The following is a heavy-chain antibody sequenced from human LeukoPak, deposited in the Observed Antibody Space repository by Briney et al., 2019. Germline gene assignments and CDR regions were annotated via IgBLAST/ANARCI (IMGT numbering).Heavy chain of an antibody. V-gene: IGHV1-2*02. CDR3: ARDPPHSGFGRYYFDY. Sequence: ASVKVSCKASGYTFIGYYMHWVRQAPGQGLQWMGWINPKSGGTKYAQKFQGRVTMARDTSISTAYMELSGLRSDDTAVYYCARDPPHSGFGRYYFDYWGQGALVTVSS. CDR2: INPKSGGT. J-gene: IGHJ4*02. D-gene: IGHD3-22*01. CDR1: GYTFIGYY.